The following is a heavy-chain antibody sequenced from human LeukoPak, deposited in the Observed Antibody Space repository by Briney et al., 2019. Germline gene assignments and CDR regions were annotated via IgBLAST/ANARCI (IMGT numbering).Heavy chain of an antibody. D-gene: IGHD3-9*01. CDR1: GYTFTSYY. CDR3: ALSYFDWLLIDY. CDR2: INPSGGST. Sequence: ASVKVSCKASGYTFTSYYMHWVRQAPGQGLEWMGIINPSGGSTSYAQKFQGRVTMTRDTSTSTVYMELSSLRSEDTAVYYCALSYFDWLLIDYWGQGTLVTVSS. V-gene: IGHV1-46*01. J-gene: IGHJ4*02.